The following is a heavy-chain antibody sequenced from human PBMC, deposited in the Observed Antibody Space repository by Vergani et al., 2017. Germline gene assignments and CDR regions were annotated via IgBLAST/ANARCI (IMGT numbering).Heavy chain of an antibody. D-gene: IGHD2-15*01. Sequence: QVQLQESGPGLVKPSETLSLTCTVSGSSISSYYWSWIRQPAGKGLEWIGRIYTSGSTNYNPSLKSRVTMSVDTSKNQFSLKLSSVTAADTAVYYCARDDCSGGSCYSSYWGQGTLVTVSS. CDR2: IYTSGST. CDR3: ARDDCSGGSCYSSY. J-gene: IGHJ4*02. CDR1: GSSISSYY. V-gene: IGHV4-4*07.